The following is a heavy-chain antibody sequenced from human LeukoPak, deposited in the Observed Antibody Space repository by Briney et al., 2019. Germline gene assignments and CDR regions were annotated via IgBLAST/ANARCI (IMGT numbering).Heavy chain of an antibody. V-gene: IGHV1-18*01. CDR3: ARDTLSSGLSQNYYYYGMDV. D-gene: IGHD6-19*01. CDR2: ISAYNGNT. Sequence: ASVKVSCKASGYTFTSYGISWVRQAPGQVLGCMGWISAYNGNTNYAQKLQGRVTMTTDTSTSTAYMELRSLRSDDTAVYYCARDTLSSGLSQNYYYYGMDVWGQGTTVTVSS. CDR1: GYTFTSYG. J-gene: IGHJ6*02.